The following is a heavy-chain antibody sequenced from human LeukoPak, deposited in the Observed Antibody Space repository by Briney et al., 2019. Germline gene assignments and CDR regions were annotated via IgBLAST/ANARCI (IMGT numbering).Heavy chain of an antibody. CDR2: IYYSGST. CDR1: GGSISSGGYY. V-gene: IGHV4-31*03. D-gene: IGHD5-18*01. CDR3: ARASDTAMVHFDY. Sequence: PSETLSLTCTVSGGSISSGGYYWSWIRQHPGKGLEWIGYIYYSGSTYYNPSLKSRVTISADTSKNQFSLKLSSVTAADTAVYYCARASDTAMVHFDYWGQGTLVTVSS. J-gene: IGHJ4*02.